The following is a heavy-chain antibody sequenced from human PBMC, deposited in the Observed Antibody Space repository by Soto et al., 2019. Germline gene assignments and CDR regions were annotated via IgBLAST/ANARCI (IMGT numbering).Heavy chain of an antibody. Sequence: QVQLVESGGGVVQPGRSLRLSCAASGFTFSSYGMHWVRQAPGKGLEWVAVISYDGSKKYYGDSVKGRFTISRDNSKKTLYLQMNSLRAADTAVYYCVKAQSMIQVWLDPEALDIWGQGTMVTVSS. D-gene: IGHD5-18*01. CDR2: ISYDGSKK. CDR3: VKAQSMIQVWLDPEALDI. J-gene: IGHJ3*02. CDR1: GFTFSSYG. V-gene: IGHV3-30*18.